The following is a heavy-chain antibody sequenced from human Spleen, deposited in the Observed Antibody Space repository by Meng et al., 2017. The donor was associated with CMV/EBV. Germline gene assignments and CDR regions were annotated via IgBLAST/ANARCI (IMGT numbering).Heavy chain of an antibody. V-gene: IGHV3-43D*03. D-gene: IGHD1-26*01. J-gene: IGHJ6*02. CDR3: ARDKGSGSLLYYYYGMDV. CDR2: ISWNGDNT. Sequence: GGSLRLSCAASGLAFDDCAMHWVRQAPGKGLEGVALISWNGDNTYYSDSVKGRFTISRDNSKSSLYLEMNSLRAEDAAVYYCARDKGSGSLLYYYYGMDVWGQGTTVTVSS. CDR1: GLAFDDCA.